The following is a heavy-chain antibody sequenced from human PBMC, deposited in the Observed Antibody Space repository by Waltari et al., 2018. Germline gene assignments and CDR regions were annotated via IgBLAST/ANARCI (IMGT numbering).Heavy chain of an antibody. CDR2: INHSGST. CDR1: GGSFSGYY. Sequence: QVQLQQWGAGLLKPSETLSLTCAVYGGSFSGYYWSWIRQPPGKGLEWIGEINHSGSTNYNPSLKSRVTISVDTSKNQFSLKLSSVTAADTAVYYCARLLPLRRGGYYYYMDVWGKGTTVTVSS. J-gene: IGHJ6*03. V-gene: IGHV4-34*01. D-gene: IGHD2-15*01. CDR3: ARLLPLRRGGYYYYMDV.